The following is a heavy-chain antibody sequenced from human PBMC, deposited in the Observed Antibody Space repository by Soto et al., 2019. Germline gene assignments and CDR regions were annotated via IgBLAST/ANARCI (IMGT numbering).Heavy chain of an antibody. V-gene: IGHV3-74*01. D-gene: IGHD6-6*01. J-gene: IGHJ4*02. Sequence: LRLSCAASGFTFNSYWMHWVRQAPGKGLVWVSRINSDESITDYADSVKGRFTISRDNAKNMLYLQMNSLRAEDTAVYYCARDFGPTIAARVPFDYWGQGILVTVSS. CDR2: INSDESIT. CDR1: GFTFNSYW. CDR3: ARDFGPTIAARVPFDY.